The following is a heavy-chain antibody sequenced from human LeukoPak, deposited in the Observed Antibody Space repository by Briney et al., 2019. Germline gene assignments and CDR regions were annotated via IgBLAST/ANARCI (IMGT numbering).Heavy chain of an antibody. J-gene: IGHJ4*02. CDR2: IAYTGST. Sequence: SETLSLTCTVSGGSVSGGSISSYYWSWIRQPPGKGLEWIGFIAYTGSTNYNPSLKGRVTISVDKSKKQFSLRLSSVTAADTAVYYCAREGIFPEWELPFDYWGQGTLVTVSS. V-gene: IGHV4-61*01. CDR1: GGSVSGGSISSYY. CDR3: AREGIFPEWELPFDY. D-gene: IGHD1-26*01.